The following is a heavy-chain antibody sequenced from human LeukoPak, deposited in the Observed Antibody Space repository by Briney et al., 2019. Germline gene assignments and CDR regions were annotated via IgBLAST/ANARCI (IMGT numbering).Heavy chain of an antibody. V-gene: IGHV3-53*01. CDR3: ASRRKSFYGMDV. J-gene: IGHJ6*02. Sequence: GGSLRLSCAASGFTVSSNYMSWVRQAPGKGLEGVSVIYSGGSTYYADSVKGRFTISRDNSKNTLYLQMNSLRAEDTAVYYCASRRKSFYGMDVWGQGTTVTVSS. CDR1: GFTVSSNY. D-gene: IGHD1-26*01. CDR2: IYSGGST.